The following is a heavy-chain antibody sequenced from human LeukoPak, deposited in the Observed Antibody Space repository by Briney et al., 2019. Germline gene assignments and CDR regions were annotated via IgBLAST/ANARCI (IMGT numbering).Heavy chain of an antibody. D-gene: IGHD3-10*01. CDR3: AREGYYGSGSPYGMDV. CDR2: IIPIFGTA. Sequence: ASVKVSCKASGYTFTGYYMHWVRQAPGQGLEWMGGIIPIFGTANYAQKFQGRVTITADESTSTAYMELSSLRSEDTAVYYCAREGYYGSGSPYGMDVWGQGTTVTVSS. V-gene: IGHV1-69*13. J-gene: IGHJ6*02. CDR1: GYTFTGYY.